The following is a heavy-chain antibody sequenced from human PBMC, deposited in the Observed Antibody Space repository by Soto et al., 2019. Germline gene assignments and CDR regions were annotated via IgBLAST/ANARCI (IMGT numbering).Heavy chain of an antibody. D-gene: IGHD6-19*01. V-gene: IGHV1-3*01. Sequence: EASVKVSCKAPGYTFSSSPLHWVRQAPGQRPEWMGWINAANDDTKYSQKFQDRVTLTRDTSASTAYMEVSSLTPEDTAVYYCARDEGVASGNWGQGTLVTVSS. J-gene: IGHJ4*02. CDR1: GYTFSSSP. CDR3: ARDEGVASGN. CDR2: INAANDDT.